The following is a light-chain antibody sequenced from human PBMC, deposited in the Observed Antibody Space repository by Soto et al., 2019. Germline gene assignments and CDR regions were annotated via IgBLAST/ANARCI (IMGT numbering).Light chain of an antibody. CDR3: AAWDDSLNGVL. Sequence: QSVLIQASSASGTPGQRITISCSGSSSNIGSNTIKWYQQFPGTAPKLLIYSTNQRPSGVPDRFSGSKSGTSASLAISGLQSEDEADYYCAAWDDSLNGVLFGGGTKLTVL. CDR2: STN. CDR1: SSNIGSNT. J-gene: IGLJ3*02. V-gene: IGLV1-44*01.